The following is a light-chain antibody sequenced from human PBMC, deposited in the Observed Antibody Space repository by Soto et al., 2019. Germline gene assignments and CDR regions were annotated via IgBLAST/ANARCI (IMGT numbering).Light chain of an antibody. CDR3: DSYTSSRAYV. J-gene: IGLJ1*01. CDR2: EVS. CDR1: SSDVGGYNY. V-gene: IGLV2-14*01. Sequence: QSVLTQPASVSGSPGQSITISCTGTSSDVGGYNYVSWYQQQAGKAPKLIIHEVSNRPSGGSNRFSGSKSGNTASLTISGLQAEDEADYYGDSYTSSRAYVFGIGTKVTVL.